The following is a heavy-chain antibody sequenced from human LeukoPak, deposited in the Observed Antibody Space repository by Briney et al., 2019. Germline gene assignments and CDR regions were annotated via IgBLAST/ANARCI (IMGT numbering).Heavy chain of an antibody. CDR3: ARHLPNHGGDAFDI. J-gene: IGHJ3*02. D-gene: IGHD3-10*01. Sequence: PSETLSLTCTVSDGSISSYYWNWIRQPPGKGLEWIGYIYYNGSTNYNPSVKSRVTISVDTSKNHFSLKLSSVTAADTALYYCARHLPNHGGDAFDIWGQGTMVTVSS. CDR1: DGSISSYY. V-gene: IGHV4-59*01. CDR2: IYYNGST.